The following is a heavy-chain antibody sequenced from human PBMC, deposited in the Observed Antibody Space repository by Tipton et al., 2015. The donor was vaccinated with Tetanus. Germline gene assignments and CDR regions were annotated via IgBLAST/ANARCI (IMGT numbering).Heavy chain of an antibody. J-gene: IGHJ4*02. CDR3: ARDNQVGASGGFDY. CDR2: IYSGGST. V-gene: IGHV3-53*01. CDR1: GFTVSSNY. D-gene: IGHD1-26*01. Sequence: GSLRLSCAASGFTVSSNYMSWVRQAPGKGLEWVSVIYSGGSTYYADSVKGRFTISRDNSKNTLYLQMNSLRAEDTAVYYCARDNQVGASGGFDYWGQGTLVTGSS.